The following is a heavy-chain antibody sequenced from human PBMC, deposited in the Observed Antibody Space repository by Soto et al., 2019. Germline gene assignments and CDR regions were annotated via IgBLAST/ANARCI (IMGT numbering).Heavy chain of an antibody. CDR3: AKDGEGSSGWYGMDV. Sequence: PGGSLTPSCAASGFIFDDYAMHWVRQVPGKGLKWVSAISWNSGTIAYADSVKGRFTISRDNDKNSLYLQMNSTRSEDTAWYYCAKDGEGSSGWYGMDVWGQGTTVTVSS. CDR1: GFIFDDYA. CDR2: ISWNSGTI. D-gene: IGHD3-22*01. J-gene: IGHJ6*02. V-gene: IGHV3-9*01.